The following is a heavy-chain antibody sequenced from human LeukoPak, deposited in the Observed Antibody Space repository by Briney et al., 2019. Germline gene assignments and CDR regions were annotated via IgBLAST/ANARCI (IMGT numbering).Heavy chain of an antibody. V-gene: IGHV4-34*01. Sequence: PSETLSLTCAVYGGSFSGYYWSWIRQPPGKGLEWIGEINHSGSTNYNPSLKSRVTISVDTSKNQFSLKLSSVTAADTAVYYCARGSMSLIGLWGQGTLVTVSS. J-gene: IGHJ4*02. D-gene: IGHD3-16*02. CDR1: GGSFSGYY. CDR3: ARGSMSLIGL. CDR2: INHSGST.